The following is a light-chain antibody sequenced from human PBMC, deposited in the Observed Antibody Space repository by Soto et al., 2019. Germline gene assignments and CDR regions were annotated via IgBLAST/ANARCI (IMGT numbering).Light chain of an antibody. CDR2: AAS. CDR1: QSINTY. CDR3: QQSYSTPRT. V-gene: IGKV1-39*01. J-gene: IGKJ1*01. Sequence: IHLTQSPSSLSASVGDRVTITCRASQSINTYLNWYQQKPVKAPKLLIYAASRLQSGVPRRFRGSGSVTESPLTISSLQPEDCANYYCQQSYSTPRTFGQGTKVDSK.